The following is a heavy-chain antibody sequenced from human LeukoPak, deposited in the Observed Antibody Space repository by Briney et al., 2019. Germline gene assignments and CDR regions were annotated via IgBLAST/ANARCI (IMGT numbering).Heavy chain of an antibody. Sequence: ASVTVSCKASGYTFTGYYMHWVRQAPGQGLEGMGWINPNSGGTNYAQTFQGRVTMTRDTSISTAYMELSRLRSDDTAVYYCARDRRYCSSTSCYPNWFDPWGQGTLVTVSS. CDR3: ARDRRYCSSTSCYPNWFDP. V-gene: IGHV1-2*02. CDR2: INPNSGGT. J-gene: IGHJ5*02. D-gene: IGHD2-2*01. CDR1: GYTFTGYY.